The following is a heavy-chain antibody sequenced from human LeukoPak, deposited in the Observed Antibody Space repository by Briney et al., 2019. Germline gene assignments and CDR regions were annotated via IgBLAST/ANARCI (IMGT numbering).Heavy chain of an antibody. CDR1: GGSITSSSYY. CDR3: ARDLGGYNLYYFDY. J-gene: IGHJ4*02. Sequence: NPSETLSLTCTVSGGSITSSSYYWGWIRQPPGKGLEWIGSIYYSGSTYYNPSLKSRVTISVDTSKNQFSLKLSSMTAADTAVYYCARDLGGYNLYYFDYWGQGTLVTVSS. V-gene: IGHV4-39*07. D-gene: IGHD3-16*01. CDR2: IYYSGST.